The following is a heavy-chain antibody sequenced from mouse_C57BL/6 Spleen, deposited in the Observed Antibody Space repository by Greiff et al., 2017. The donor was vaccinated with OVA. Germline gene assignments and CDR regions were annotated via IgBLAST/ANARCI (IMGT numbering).Heavy chain of an antibody. J-gene: IGHJ4*01. CDR2: IGPEDGET. D-gene: IGHD1-1*01. V-gene: IGHV14-2*01. CDR3: ALLFQGMDY. Sequence: DVKLVESGAELVKPGASVKLSCTASGFTIKDYYMHWVKQRTEQGLEWIGRIGPEDGETKYAPNFPGKATITADTSSNTAYLQLSSLTSEDTAVYYCALLFQGMDYWGQGTSVTVSS. CDR1: GFTIKDYY.